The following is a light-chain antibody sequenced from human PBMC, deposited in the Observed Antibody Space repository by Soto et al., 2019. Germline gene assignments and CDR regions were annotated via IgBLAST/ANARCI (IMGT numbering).Light chain of an antibody. CDR1: QSVSSSY. CDR3: QQYGSSPI. CDR2: GAF. Sequence: EIVLTQSPGTLSLSPGERATLSCRASQSVSSSYLAWYQQKPGQAPRLLIYGAFSRATGIPDRFSGSGSGTDFNLTINRQEREDFEVYYCQQYGSSPIFGGGTKVEIK. J-gene: IGKJ4*01. V-gene: IGKV3-20*01.